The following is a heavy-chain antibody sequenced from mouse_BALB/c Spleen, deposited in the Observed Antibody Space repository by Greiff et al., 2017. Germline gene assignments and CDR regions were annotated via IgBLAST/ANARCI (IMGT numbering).Heavy chain of an antibody. V-gene: IGHV5-6-4*01. CDR3: TRDGLEAYAMDY. D-gene: IGHD2-10*02. J-gene: IGHJ4*01. CDR2: ISSGGSYT. Sequence: EVHLVESGGGLVKPGGSLKLSCAASGFTFSSYTMSWVRQTPEKRLEWVATISSGGSYTYYPDSVKGRFTISRDNAKNTLYLQMSSLKSEDTAMYYCTRDGLEAYAMDYWGQGTSVTVSS. CDR1: GFTFSSYT.